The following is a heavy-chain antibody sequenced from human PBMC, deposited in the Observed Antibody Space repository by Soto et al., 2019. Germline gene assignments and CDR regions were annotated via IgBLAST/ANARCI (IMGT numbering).Heavy chain of an antibody. CDR2: ISYDGSNK. D-gene: IGHD3-22*01. CDR1: GFTFSSYA. V-gene: IGHV3-30-3*01. CDR3: AREALYYYDSSGYYFVGYFQH. Sequence: GGSLRLSCAASGFTFSSYAMHWVRQAPGKGLEWVAVISYDGSNKYYADSVKGRFTISRDNSKNTLYLQMNSLRAEDTAVYYCAREALYYYDSSGYYFVGYFQHWGQGTLVTVSS. J-gene: IGHJ1*01.